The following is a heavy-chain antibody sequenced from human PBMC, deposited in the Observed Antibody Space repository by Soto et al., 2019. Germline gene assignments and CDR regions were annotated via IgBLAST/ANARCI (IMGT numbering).Heavy chain of an antibody. D-gene: IGHD3-10*01. J-gene: IGHJ6*02. V-gene: IGHV3-48*03. Sequence: GGSLRLSCAASGFIFGDYEMNWVRQAPGKGLEWIAHISFSGSTIYYADSVKGRFSISRDNSSNFLYLQLSGLRADDSAVYYCTRGAGFFYGVDVWGLGTKVTVSS. CDR2: ISFSGSTI. CDR3: TRGAGFFYGVDV. CDR1: GFIFGDYE.